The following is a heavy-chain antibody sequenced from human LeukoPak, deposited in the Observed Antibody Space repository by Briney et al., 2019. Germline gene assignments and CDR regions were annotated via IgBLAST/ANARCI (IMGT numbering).Heavy chain of an antibody. J-gene: IGHJ4*02. Sequence: PGRSLRLSCAASGITFTDHGLSWVRQAPGKGLEWVSSISVSGGVTLYADSVKGRFVISRDNSRSRVYLEMNRLRAEDTAVYYCARDYPVGYYDSSGYYSFDYWGQGTLVTVSS. CDR3: ARDYPVGYYDSSGYYSFDY. V-gene: IGHV3-23*01. CDR1: GITFTDHG. CDR2: ISVSGGVT. D-gene: IGHD3-22*01.